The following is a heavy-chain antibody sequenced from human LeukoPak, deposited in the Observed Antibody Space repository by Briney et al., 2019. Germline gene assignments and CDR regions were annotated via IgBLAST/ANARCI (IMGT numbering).Heavy chain of an antibody. J-gene: IGHJ2*01. CDR2: IHHSGAT. Sequence: SETLSLTCAVYGGSVSGYYWSWIRQLPGKGLEWIGEIHHSGATNYNPSLKSRATILLDKSKNQFSLKLRSVTAADTAVYYCARGILEVYYFDLWGRGTLVTVSS. CDR1: GGSVSGYY. D-gene: IGHD1-1*01. CDR3: ARGILEVYYFDL. V-gene: IGHV4-34*01.